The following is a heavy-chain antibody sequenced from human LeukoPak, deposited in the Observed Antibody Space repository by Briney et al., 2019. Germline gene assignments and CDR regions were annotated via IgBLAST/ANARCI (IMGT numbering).Heavy chain of an antibody. CDR3: ARHRPYYDFWSGYRPPARNVYYFDY. V-gene: IGHV4-34*01. D-gene: IGHD3-3*01. J-gene: IGHJ4*02. CDR2: INYSGST. Sequence: SETLSHTCAVCGGSFSGYYWSGLGQPPAKGREGMGEINYSGSTNYNPSLMSRGTISLDTSKYQYSPKLSSVTAADTAVDCCARHRPYYDFWSGYRPPARNVYYFDYWGQGTLVTVSS. CDR1: GGSFSGYY.